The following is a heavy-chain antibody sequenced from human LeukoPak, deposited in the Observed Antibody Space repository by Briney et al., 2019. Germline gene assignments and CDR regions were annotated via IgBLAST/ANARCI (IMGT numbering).Heavy chain of an antibody. Sequence: GGSLRLSCAASGFTFSSYAMSWVRQAPGKGLEWVSVISGSGGGIYYADSVKGRVTISRDNSKNTLYLQMNNLRAEDTAIYYCAKGPRIDYWGQGTLVTVSS. CDR1: GFTFSSYA. V-gene: IGHV3-23*01. J-gene: IGHJ4*02. CDR3: AKGPRIDY. CDR2: ISGSGGGI.